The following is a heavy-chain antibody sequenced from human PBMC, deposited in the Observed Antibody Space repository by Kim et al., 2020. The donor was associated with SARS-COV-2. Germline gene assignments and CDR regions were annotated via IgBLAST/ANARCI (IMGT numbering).Heavy chain of an antibody. J-gene: IGHJ6*02. CDR1: GGSISSYY. V-gene: IGHV4-4*07. Sequence: SETLSLTCTVSGGSISSYYWSWIRQPAGKGLEWIGRIYTSRSTNYNPSLKSRVTMSVDTSKNQFSLKLSSVTAADTAVYYCARGIRFDDFWSGYYSDYYYYGMDVWGQGTTVTVSS. CDR2: IYTSRST. D-gene: IGHD3-3*01. CDR3: ARGIRFDDFWSGYYSDYYYYGMDV.